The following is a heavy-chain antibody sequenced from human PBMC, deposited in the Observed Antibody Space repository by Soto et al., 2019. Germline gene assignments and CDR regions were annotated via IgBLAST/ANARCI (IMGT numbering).Heavy chain of an antibody. V-gene: IGHV3-23*01. CDR2: IGGRDGRT. J-gene: IGHJ4*01. CDR1: GFTFSTHA. Sequence: GGSLRLSCAASGFTFSTHAMSWVRQAPGKGLEWVSSIGGRDGRTFYADSVKGRFTISRDDSKNTLSLQMSSLRAEDTAIYYCAKFDSRGYARAPFDYWGHGTLVTVSS. D-gene: IGHD3-22*01. CDR3: AKFDSRGYARAPFDY.